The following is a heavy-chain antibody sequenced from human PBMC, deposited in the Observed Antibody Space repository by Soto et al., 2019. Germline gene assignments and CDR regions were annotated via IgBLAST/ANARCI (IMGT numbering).Heavy chain of an antibody. CDR1: GGSFSGYY. CDR2: INHSGST. J-gene: IGHJ4*02. V-gene: IGHV4-34*01. CDR3: ASSMVRGVNATY. Sequence: QVQLQQWGAGLLKPSETLSLTCAVYGGSFSGYYWSWIRQPPGKGLGWIGEINHSGSTNYNPSLKSRVTIAVDTSKNQGSLKLSSVTAADTAVYYCASSMVRGVNATYWGQGTLVTVSS. D-gene: IGHD3-10*01.